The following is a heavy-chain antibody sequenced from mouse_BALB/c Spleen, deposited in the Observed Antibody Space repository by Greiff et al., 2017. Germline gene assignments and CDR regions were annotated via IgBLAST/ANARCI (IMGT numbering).Heavy chain of an antibody. V-gene: IGHV14-1*02. D-gene: IGHD2-4*01. CDR2: IDPENGNT. J-gene: IGHJ3*01. CDR1: GFNIKDYY. CDR3: ARPLQDDDRFAY. Sequence: VQLQQSGAELVRPGALVKLSCKASGFNIKDYYMHWVKQRPEQGLEWIGWIDPENGNTIYDPKFQGKASITADTSSNTAYLQLSSLTSEDTAVDYCARPLQDDDRFAYWGQGTLVTVAA.